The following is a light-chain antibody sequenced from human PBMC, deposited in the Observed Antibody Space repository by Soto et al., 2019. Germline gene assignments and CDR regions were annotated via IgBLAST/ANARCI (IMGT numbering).Light chain of an antibody. CDR1: SSNIGAGYD. J-gene: IGLJ1*01. V-gene: IGLV1-40*01. CDR2: GNS. Sequence: QSALTQPPSVSGAPGQRVTISCTGSSSNIGAGYDVHWYQQLPGTAPKLLIYGNSNRPSGVPDRFSGSKSGTSASLAITGLQAEDEADDYGQSYDSSLSGFYVFGTGTKLTVL. CDR3: QSYDSSLSGFYV.